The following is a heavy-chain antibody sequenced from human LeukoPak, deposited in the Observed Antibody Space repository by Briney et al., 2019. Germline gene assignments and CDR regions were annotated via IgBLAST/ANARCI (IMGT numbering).Heavy chain of an antibody. CDR2: ISYDGSNK. CDR3: AKAQGSGSGYDFVFLS. CDR1: GFTFSTYG. J-gene: IGHJ5*02. D-gene: IGHD5-12*01. V-gene: IGHV3-30*18. Sequence: GGSLTLSWAASGFTFSTYGHWVRQAPGKGMEGVAVISYDGSNKYYADSVKRRFTISRDNSKNTLYLQMNSLRPEDAAVYYCAKAQGSGSGYDFVFLSWGQGTLVTVSS.